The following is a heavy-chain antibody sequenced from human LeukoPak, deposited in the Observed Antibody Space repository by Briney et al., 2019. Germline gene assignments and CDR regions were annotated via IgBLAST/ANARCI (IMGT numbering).Heavy chain of an antibody. CDR2: IWYDGSNK. V-gene: IGHV3-33*01. CDR1: GFTFSSYG. J-gene: IGHJ4*02. Sequence: GGSLRLSCAASGFTFSSYGMHWVRQAPGKGLEWVAVIWYDGSNKYYADSVKGRFIISRDNSKNTLYLQMNSLRAEDTAVYYCARDNHYYGSGSYDYWGQGTLVTVSS. D-gene: IGHD3-10*01. CDR3: ARDNHYYGSGSYDY.